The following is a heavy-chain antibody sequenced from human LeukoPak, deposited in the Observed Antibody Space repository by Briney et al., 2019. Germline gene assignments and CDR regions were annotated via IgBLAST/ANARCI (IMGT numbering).Heavy chain of an antibody. D-gene: IGHD3-10*01. CDR1: GFTFTNYE. Sequence: GSLRLSYAASGFTFTNYEMNWVRQAPGKGLEWVSYISSSGSSVYYADSVKGRFTISRDNAKNSVYLQMNSLRAEDTAVYYCASQWFGDFYFDYWGQGTLVTVSS. CDR3: ASQWFGDFYFDY. CDR2: ISSSGSSV. V-gene: IGHV3-48*03. J-gene: IGHJ4*02.